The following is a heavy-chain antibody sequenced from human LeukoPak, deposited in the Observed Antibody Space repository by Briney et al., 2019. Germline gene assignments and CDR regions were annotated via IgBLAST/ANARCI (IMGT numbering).Heavy chain of an antibody. CDR2: ISSNGGST. Sequence: GGSLRLSCSASGFTFSSYAMHWVRQAPGKGLEYVSAISSNGGSTYYADSVKGRFTISRDNSKNTPYPQMSSLRAEDTAVYYCVSDGQYQLTTYYFDYWGQGTLVTVSS. J-gene: IGHJ4*02. D-gene: IGHD2-2*01. V-gene: IGHV3-64D*06. CDR1: GFTFSSYA. CDR3: VSDGQYQLTTYYFDY.